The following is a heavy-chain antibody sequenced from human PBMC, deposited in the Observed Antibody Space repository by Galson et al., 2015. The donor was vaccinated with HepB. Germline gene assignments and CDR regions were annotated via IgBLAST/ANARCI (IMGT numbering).Heavy chain of an antibody. CDR1: GYTFTSYG. CDR3: ARDLRGGYSKIGY. D-gene: IGHD5-18*01. V-gene: IGHV1-18*01. Sequence: SVKVSCKASGYTFTSYGISWVRQAPGQGLEWMGWISAYNGNTNYAQKFQGRVTITADKSTSTAYMELSSLRSEDTAVYYCARDLRGGYSKIGYWGQGTLVTVSS. J-gene: IGHJ4*02. CDR2: ISAYNGNT.